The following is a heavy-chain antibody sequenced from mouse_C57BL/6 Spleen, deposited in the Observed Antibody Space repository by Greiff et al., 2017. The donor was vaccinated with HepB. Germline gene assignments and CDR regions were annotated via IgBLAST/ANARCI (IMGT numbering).Heavy chain of an antibody. Sequence: VQLQQPGAELVKPGASVKLSCKASGYTFTSYWMQWVKQRPGQGLEWIGEIDPSDSYTNYNQKFKGKATLTVDTSSSTAYMQLSSLTSEDSAVYYCARSVGYYFDYWGQGTTLTVSS. CDR2: IDPSDSYT. V-gene: IGHV1-50*01. J-gene: IGHJ2*01. D-gene: IGHD2-2*01. CDR3: ARSVGYYFDY. CDR1: GYTFTSYW.